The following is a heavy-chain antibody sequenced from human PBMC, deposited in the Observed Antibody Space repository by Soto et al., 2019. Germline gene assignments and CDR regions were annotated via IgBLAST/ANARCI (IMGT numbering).Heavy chain of an antibody. J-gene: IGHJ4*02. CDR3: ATLGSTDGTSFDN. Sequence: QVQLQESGPGLVEPSQTLSLTCTVSGGSIRGGGHYWTWIRHRPGKGLECIGYINYSGSTYYNPSLRSRVTISGATAQGQISLKLSSVTAADTDLYYCATLGSTDGTSFDNWGQGTLVTVSS. D-gene: IGHD2-2*03. CDR1: GGSIRGGGHY. CDR2: INYSGST. V-gene: IGHV4-31*03.